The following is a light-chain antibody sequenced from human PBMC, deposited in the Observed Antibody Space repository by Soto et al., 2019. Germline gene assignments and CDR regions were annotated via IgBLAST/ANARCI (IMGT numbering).Light chain of an antibody. V-gene: IGKV3-15*01. CDR3: EQYNNLPWT. CDR2: AAS. CDR1: QSISNN. J-gene: IGKJ1*01. Sequence: EIVMTQSPATLSVSPGERATLSCRASQSISNNVAWYQQKPGQAPRLLIYAASTRAIAIPARFSGSGSGTEFTLPISSLQSEDIALYYCEQYNNLPWTFGQGTKVEIK.